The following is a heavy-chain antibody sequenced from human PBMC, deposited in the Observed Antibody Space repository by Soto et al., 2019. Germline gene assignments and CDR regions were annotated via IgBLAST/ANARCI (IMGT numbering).Heavy chain of an antibody. J-gene: IGHJ6*02. V-gene: IGHV4-39*01. CDR1: GGSISSSSYY. CDR3: ARQCSGYGDSSYATHF. CDR2: IYYSGST. Sequence: SETLSLTCTVSGGSISSSSYYWGWIRQPPGKGLEWIGSIYYSGSTYYNPSLKSRVTISVDTSKNQFSLKLSSVTAADTAVYYCARQCSGYGDSSYATHFWCQGPTVTVSS. D-gene: IGHD5-18*01.